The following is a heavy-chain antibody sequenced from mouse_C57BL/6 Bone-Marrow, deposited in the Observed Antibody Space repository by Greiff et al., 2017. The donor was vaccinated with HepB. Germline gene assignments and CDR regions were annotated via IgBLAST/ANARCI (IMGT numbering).Heavy chain of an antibody. D-gene: IGHD1-1*01. J-gene: IGHJ1*03. CDR1: GFSLTSYG. Sequence: VKLMESGPGLVQPSQSLSITCTVSGFSLTSYGVHWVRQSPGKGLEWLGVIWRGGSTDYNAAFMSRLSITKDNSKSQVFFKMNSLQADDTAIYYCAKGYYYGSSYVSDFDVWGTGTTVTVSS. CDR3: AKGYYYGSSYVSDFDV. CDR2: IWRGGST. V-gene: IGHV2-5*01.